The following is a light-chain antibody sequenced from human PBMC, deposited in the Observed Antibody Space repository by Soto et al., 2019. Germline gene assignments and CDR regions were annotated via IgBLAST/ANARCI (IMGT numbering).Light chain of an antibody. Sequence: EIVLTQSPATLSLSPGERATLSCRASQSVSSSLAWYQQKPGQAPRLLIYDASNRAPGIPARVSGSGSGTDFTLTISSLEPEDFAVYYCQQRSNWPGTFGQGTKLEIK. CDR3: QQRSNWPGT. CDR2: DAS. J-gene: IGKJ2*01. CDR1: QSVSSS. V-gene: IGKV3-11*01.